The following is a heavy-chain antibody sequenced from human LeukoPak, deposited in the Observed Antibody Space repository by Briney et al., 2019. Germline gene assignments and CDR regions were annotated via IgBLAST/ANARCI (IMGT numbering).Heavy chain of an antibody. V-gene: IGHV3-74*01. D-gene: IGHD3-22*01. Sequence: GGSLRLSCEASGFPFSSYAMTWVRQAPGKGLVWVSRIESDGTTTTYADSVKGRFTISRDNAKNTLYLQMNSLRAEDTAVYYCTRGQSSGYSSGDYWGQGTLVTVSS. J-gene: IGHJ4*02. CDR2: IESDGTTT. CDR1: GFPFSSYA. CDR3: TRGQSSGYSSGDY.